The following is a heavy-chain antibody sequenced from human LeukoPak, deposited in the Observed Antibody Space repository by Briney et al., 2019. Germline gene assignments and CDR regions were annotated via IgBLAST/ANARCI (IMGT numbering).Heavy chain of an antibody. J-gene: IGHJ5*02. Sequence: GGSLRLSCAASGFTFSSYSMNWVHQAPGKGLEWVSSISSSSSYIYYADSVKGRFTISRDNAKNSLYLQMNSLRAEDTAVYYCARFLVATRASGDYPPAGWFDPWGQGTLVTVSS. CDR3: ARFLVATRASGDYPPAGWFDP. V-gene: IGHV3-21*01. D-gene: IGHD4-17*01. CDR2: ISSSSSYI. CDR1: GFTFSSYS.